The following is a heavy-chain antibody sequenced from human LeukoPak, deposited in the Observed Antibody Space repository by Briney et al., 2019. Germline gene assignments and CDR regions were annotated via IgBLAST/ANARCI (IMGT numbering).Heavy chain of an antibody. CDR2: IHNSGGT. V-gene: IGHV4-61*02. D-gene: IGHD2-15*01. J-gene: IGHJ5*02. CDR3: ARDEVDCSGGSCYSQWFDP. Sequence: SQTLSLTCTVSGASISSGSSYWSWIRQPAGEGLEWIGRIHNSGGTIYNPSLNSRVTISVDTSKNQVSLKLSSVTAADTAVYYCARDEVDCSGGSCYSQWFDPWGQGTLVTVSS. CDR1: GASISSGSSY.